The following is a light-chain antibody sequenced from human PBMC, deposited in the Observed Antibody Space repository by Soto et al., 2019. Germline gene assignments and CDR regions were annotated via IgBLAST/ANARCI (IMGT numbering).Light chain of an antibody. Sequence: EIVLTQSPGTLSLSPGERATLSCRASQSVSSSYLAWYQQKPGQATRLLIYGASSRATGIPDRFSGSGSGTDFALTISRLEAEEFAVYYCQQYGSSPPWTFGQGTKVEIK. CDR2: GAS. CDR3: QQYGSSPPWT. J-gene: IGKJ1*01. V-gene: IGKV3-20*01. CDR1: QSVSSSY.